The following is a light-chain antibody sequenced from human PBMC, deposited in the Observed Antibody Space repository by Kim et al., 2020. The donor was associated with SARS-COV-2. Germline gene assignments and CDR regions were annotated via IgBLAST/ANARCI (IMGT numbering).Light chain of an antibody. Sequence: EIVLTQSPGTLSLSPGERATLSCRASQSVSSSYLAWYQQKPGQAPRLLIYGASSRATGIPDRFSGSGSGTDFTLTISRLEPADFAVYYCQQYGSSPPYTFGQGTKLAI. CDR2: GAS. CDR3: QQYGSSPPYT. J-gene: IGKJ2*01. V-gene: IGKV3-20*01. CDR1: QSVSSSY.